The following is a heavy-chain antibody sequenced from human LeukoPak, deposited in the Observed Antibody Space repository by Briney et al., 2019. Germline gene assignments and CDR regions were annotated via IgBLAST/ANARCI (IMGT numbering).Heavy chain of an antibody. V-gene: IGHV1-18*01. Sequence: ASVKVSCKASGYTFTSYGISWVRQAPGQALESMGWISAYNGNTNYAQKLQGRVTMTTDTSTSTAYMELRSLRSDDTAAYYCARDYYDSSGYYFSFITRYWGQGTLVTVSS. D-gene: IGHD3-22*01. J-gene: IGHJ4*02. CDR2: ISAYNGNT. CDR1: GYTFTSYG. CDR3: ARDYYDSSGYYFSFITRY.